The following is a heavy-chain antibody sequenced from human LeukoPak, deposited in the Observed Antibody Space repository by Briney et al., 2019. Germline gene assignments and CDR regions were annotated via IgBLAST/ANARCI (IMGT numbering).Heavy chain of an antibody. V-gene: IGHV4-39*07. CDR3: ARGSYSGTTAVSNDY. CDR2: IYYSGST. CDR1: GGSISSSSYY. D-gene: IGHD1-26*01. Sequence: SETLSLTCTVSGGSISSSSYYWGWIRQPPGKGLEWIGSIYYSGSTYYNPSLKSRVTISVDTSKNQFSLKLSSVTAADTAVYYCARGSYSGTTAVSNDYWGQGTLVTVSS. J-gene: IGHJ4*02.